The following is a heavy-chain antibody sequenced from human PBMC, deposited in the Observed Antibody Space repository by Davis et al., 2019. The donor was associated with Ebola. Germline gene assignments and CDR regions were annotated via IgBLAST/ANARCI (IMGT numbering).Heavy chain of an antibody. CDR3: ARDGFFGVTTSDY. Sequence: GESLKISCAASGFTFSSYAMHWVRQAPGKGLEWVAVISYDGSNKYYADSVKGRFTISRDNSKNTLYLQMNSLRDEDTAVYYCARDGFFGVTTSDYWGQGTLVTVSS. D-gene: IGHD4-17*01. J-gene: IGHJ4*02. CDR1: GFTFSSYA. V-gene: IGHV3-30-3*01. CDR2: ISYDGSNK.